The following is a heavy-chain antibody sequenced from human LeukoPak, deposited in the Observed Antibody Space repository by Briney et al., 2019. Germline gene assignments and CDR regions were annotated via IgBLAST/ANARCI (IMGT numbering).Heavy chain of an antibody. Sequence: GGSLRLSCAASGFTFSSYRMNWVRQAPGKGLEWVSYISSSSSTIYYADSVKGRFTISRDNAKNSLYLQMNSLRAEDTAVYYCAREADYDILTGPGDYYGMDVWGQGTTVTVSS. CDR2: ISSSSSTI. J-gene: IGHJ6*02. CDR1: GFTFSSYR. D-gene: IGHD3-9*01. V-gene: IGHV3-48*01. CDR3: AREADYDILTGPGDYYGMDV.